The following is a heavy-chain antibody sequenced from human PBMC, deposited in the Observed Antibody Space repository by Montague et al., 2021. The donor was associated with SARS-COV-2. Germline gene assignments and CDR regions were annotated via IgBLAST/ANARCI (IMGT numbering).Heavy chain of an antibody. Sequence: SETLSLTCSVSGGPFSSTSFYWGWIRQSPGKGLEWVANFYYNGITXYNPSLKSRVTLSVDPSTNQFFLKLTSVTAADTAVYYCATPRPGGPNNWFDTWGQGILVTVSS. CDR2: FYYNGIT. CDR1: GGPFSSTSFY. V-gene: IGHV4-39*01. J-gene: IGHJ5*02. CDR3: ATPRPGGPNNWFDT. D-gene: IGHD6-6*01.